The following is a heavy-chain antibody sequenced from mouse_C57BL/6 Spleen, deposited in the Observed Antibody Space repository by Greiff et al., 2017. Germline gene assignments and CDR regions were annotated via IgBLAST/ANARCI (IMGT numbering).Heavy chain of an antibody. CDR2: IDPANGNT. CDR1: GFNIKNTY. J-gene: IGHJ4*01. Sequence: VQLQQSVAELVRPGASVKLSCTASGFNIKNTYMHWVKQRPEQGLEWIGRIDPANGNTKYAPNFQGQAPITSDTSNNTAYLQLSRLTSEDTAIYYGAREGLSTTVVAKDYAMDYWGQGTSVTVSS. CDR3: AREGLSTTVVAKDYAMDY. V-gene: IGHV14-3*01. D-gene: IGHD1-1*01.